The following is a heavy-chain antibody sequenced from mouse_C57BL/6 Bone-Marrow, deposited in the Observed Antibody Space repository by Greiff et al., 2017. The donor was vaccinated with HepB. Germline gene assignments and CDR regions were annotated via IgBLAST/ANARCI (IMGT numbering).Heavy chain of an antibody. CDR3: ARPYGSSHYFDY. CDR1: GFTFSSYG. J-gene: IGHJ2*01. CDR2: ISSGGSYT. Sequence: DVKLVESGGDLVKPGGSLKLSCAASGFTFSSYGMSWVRQTPDKRLEWVATISSGGSYTYYPDSVKGRFTISRDNAKNTLYLQMSSLKSEDTAMYYCARPYGSSHYFDYWGQGTTLTVSS. D-gene: IGHD1-1*01. V-gene: IGHV5-6*02.